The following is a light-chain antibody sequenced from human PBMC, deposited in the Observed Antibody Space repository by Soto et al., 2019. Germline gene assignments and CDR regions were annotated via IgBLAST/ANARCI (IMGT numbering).Light chain of an antibody. V-gene: IGKV1-39*01. CDR3: QQCYSSPRT. J-gene: IGKJ1*01. Sequence: DIQITQSPSTLSAGVGNRVTITCRASQRVSTYLNWYQQKPGKAPTLLIYAASSLQSGVPSRFSGGGSGTDFTLTINTLQPEDFATYFCQQCYSSPRTCGQGTKVDIK. CDR2: AAS. CDR1: QRVSTY.